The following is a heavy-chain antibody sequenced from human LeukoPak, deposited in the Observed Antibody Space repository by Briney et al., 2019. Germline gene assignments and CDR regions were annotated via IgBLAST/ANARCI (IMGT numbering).Heavy chain of an antibody. CDR1: GFTFSSYA. D-gene: IGHD3-22*01. Sequence: GGSLRLSCAASGFTFSSYAMSWVRQAPGKGLEWVSAISGSGGSTYYADSVKGRFTISRDNSKNTLYLQMNSLRAEDTAVYYCAKGPRITMIVVVITTDPDYWGQGTLVTVSS. V-gene: IGHV3-23*01. CDR3: AKGPRITMIVVVITTDPDY. J-gene: IGHJ4*02. CDR2: ISGSGGST.